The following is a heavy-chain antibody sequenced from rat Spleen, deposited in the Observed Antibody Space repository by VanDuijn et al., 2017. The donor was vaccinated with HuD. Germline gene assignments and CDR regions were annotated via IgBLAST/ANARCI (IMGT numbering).Heavy chain of an antibody. CDR2: MWYDGDT. CDR1: GFSLTSYN. V-gene: IGHV2-63*01. Sequence: QVQLKESGPGLVQPSQTLSLTCTVSGFSLTSYNVHWVRQPSGKGPEWMGRMWYDGDTAYNSALKSRLSINRDTSKSQVFLKMNSLQSEDTAMYFCASPRARYYYDGTYYTPFDHWGQGVMVTVSS. D-gene: IGHD1-12*02. CDR3: ASPRARYYYDGTYYTPFDH. J-gene: IGHJ2*01.